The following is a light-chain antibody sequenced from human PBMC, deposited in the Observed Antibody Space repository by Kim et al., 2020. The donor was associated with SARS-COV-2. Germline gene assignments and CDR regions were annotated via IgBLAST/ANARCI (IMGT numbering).Light chain of an antibody. Sequence: SPGERATLSCRAGQGISTNLAWYQQKSGQAPRPLIYDASTRATDIPARFSGSGSGTEFTLTISGLQSEDFAVYYCQQYHNWPPWTFGQGTKVDIK. J-gene: IGKJ1*01. V-gene: IGKV3-15*01. CDR3: QQYHNWPPWT. CDR2: DAS. CDR1: QGISTN.